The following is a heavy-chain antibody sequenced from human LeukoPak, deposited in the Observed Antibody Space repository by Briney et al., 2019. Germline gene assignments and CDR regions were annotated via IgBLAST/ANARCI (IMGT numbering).Heavy chain of an antibody. V-gene: IGHV3-23*01. D-gene: IGHD3-3*01. Sequence: GGSLRLSCAASGFTFSSYAMSWVRQAPGKGLEWVSAISGSGGSTYYADSVKGRFAIPRDNSKNTLYLQMNSLRAEDTAVYYCAKGPYYDFWSGRYYFDYWGQGTLVTVSS. CDR1: GFTFSSYA. CDR3: AKGPYYDFWSGRYYFDY. J-gene: IGHJ4*02. CDR2: ISGSGGST.